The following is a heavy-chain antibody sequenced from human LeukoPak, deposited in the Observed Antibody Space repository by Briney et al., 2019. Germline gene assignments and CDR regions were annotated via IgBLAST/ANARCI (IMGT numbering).Heavy chain of an antibody. CDR2: INPNSGGT. CDR3: ARGSAEIQLWLPKGYYYFDY. J-gene: IGHJ4*02. CDR1: GYTFTGYY. D-gene: IGHD5-18*01. Sequence: ASVKVSCKASGYTFTGYYMHWVRQAPGQGLEWMGWINPNSGGTNYAQKFQGRVTMTRNTSISTAYMELSRLRSDDTAVYYCARGSAEIQLWLPKGYYYFDYWGQGTLVTVSS. V-gene: IGHV1-2*02.